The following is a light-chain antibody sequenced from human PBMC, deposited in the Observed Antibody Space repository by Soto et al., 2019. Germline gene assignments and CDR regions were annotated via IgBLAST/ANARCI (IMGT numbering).Light chain of an antibody. V-gene: IGKV1-5*03. CDR1: QSISSW. J-gene: IGKJ1*01. CDR2: KAS. Sequence: DIQMTQSTSTVSASVGDRVSITCRASQSISSWLAWYQQKPGKAPKLLIYKASSLESGVPSRFSGSGSGTEFTLTISSLQPDDFATYYCQQYNSYSTFGQGTKVDIK. CDR3: QQYNSYST.